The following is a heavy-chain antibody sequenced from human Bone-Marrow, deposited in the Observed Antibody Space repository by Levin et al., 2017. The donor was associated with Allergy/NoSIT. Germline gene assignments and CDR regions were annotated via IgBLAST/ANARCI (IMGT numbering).Heavy chain of an antibody. CDR3: AASGYYPENDY. CDR1: GGSISSGDYY. Sequence: LRLSCTVSGGSISSGDYYWSWIRQPPGKGLEWIGYIYYSGSTYYNPSLKSRVTISVDTSKNQFSLKLSSVTAADTAVYYCAASGYYPENDYWGQGTLVTVSS. V-gene: IGHV4-30-4*01. D-gene: IGHD3-22*01. J-gene: IGHJ4*02. CDR2: IYYSGST.